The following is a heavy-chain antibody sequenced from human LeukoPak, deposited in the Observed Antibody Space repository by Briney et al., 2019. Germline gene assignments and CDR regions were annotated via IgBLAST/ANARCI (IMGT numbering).Heavy chain of an antibody. V-gene: IGHV4-59*01. D-gene: IGHD6-19*01. Sequence: PSETLSLTCTVSGGSISSYYWSWIRQPPGKGLEWIGYIYYSGSTTYNPSLKSRVTISVDTSKNQFSLKLSSVTAADTAVYYCARESSGWYDGPFDNWGQGNLVTVSS. J-gene: IGHJ4*02. CDR2: IYYSGST. CDR3: ARESSGWYDGPFDN. CDR1: GGSISSYY.